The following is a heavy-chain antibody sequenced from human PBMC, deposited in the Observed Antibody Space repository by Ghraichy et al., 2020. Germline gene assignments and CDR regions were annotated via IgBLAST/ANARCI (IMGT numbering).Heavy chain of an antibody. CDR1: GGSISSSSYY. J-gene: IGHJ5*02. D-gene: IGHD6-13*01. V-gene: IGHV4-39*01. CDR3: ARLVGRSSSWYGVNWFDP. Sequence: SETLSLTCTVSGGSISSSSYYWGWIRQPPGKGLEWIGSIYYSGSTYYNPSLKSRVTISVDTSKNQFSLKLSSVTAADTAVYYCARLVGRSSSWYGVNWFDPWGQGTLVTVSS. CDR2: IYYSGST.